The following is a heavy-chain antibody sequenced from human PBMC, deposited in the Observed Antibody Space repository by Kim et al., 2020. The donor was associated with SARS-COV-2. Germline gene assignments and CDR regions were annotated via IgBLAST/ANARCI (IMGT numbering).Heavy chain of an antibody. J-gene: IGHJ5*02. V-gene: IGHV4-4*02. CDR1: GGSISSSNW. CDR2: IYHSGST. D-gene: IGHD6-13*01. Sequence: SETLSLTCAVSGGSISSSNWWSWVRQPPGKGLEWIGEIYHSGSTNYNPSLKSRVTISVDKSKNQFSLKLSSVTAADTAVYYCAREGYSSRGGFDPWGQGTLVTVSS. CDR3: AREGYSSRGGFDP.